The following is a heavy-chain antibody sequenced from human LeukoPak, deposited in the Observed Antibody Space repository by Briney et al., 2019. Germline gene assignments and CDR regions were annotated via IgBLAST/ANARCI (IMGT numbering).Heavy chain of an antibody. CDR1: GGSISSGGYY. J-gene: IGHJ6*02. V-gene: IGHV4-31*03. D-gene: IGHD3-10*01. CDR2: IYYSGST. CDR3: ARGRGITMVRGVTPLGYYGMDV. Sequence: SETLSLTCTVSGGSISSGGYYWSWIRQHPGKGLEWIGYIYYSGSTYYNPFLKSRVTISVDTSKNQFSLKLSSVTAADTAVYYCARGRGITMVRGVTPLGYYGMDVWGQGTTVTVSS.